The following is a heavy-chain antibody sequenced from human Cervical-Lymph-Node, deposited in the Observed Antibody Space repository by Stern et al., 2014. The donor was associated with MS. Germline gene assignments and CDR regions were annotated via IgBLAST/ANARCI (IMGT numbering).Heavy chain of an antibody. CDR1: GFTLGGYA. Sequence: VQLVESGGGVVQPGRSLTLSCEASGFTLGGYAMHWVRQAPGKGLEWVGLIWYDGRNKYYGESVRGRFTISRDNSNNMVYLQMNSLRGDDTAMYYCVTSMLESPPSFYYYALDVWGQGTTVTVSS. CDR3: VTSMLESPPSFYYYALDV. D-gene: IGHD2-8*01. CDR2: IWYDGRNK. J-gene: IGHJ6*02. V-gene: IGHV3-33*03.